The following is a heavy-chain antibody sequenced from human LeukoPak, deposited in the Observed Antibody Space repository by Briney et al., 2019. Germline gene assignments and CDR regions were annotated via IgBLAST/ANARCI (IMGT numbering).Heavy chain of an antibody. J-gene: IGHJ4*02. V-gene: IGHV4-31*03. Sequence: SETLSLTCTVSGFSITTDGYYWSWIRQHPGKGLEWIGYMYYNGNTYYNPSLKSRITISADRSKNQFSLKLTSVTAADTAVYYCARSRGYGGNSGYYWGQGTLVTVSS. CDR3: ARSRGYGGNSGYY. D-gene: IGHD4-23*01. CDR2: MYYNGNT. CDR1: GFSITTDGYY.